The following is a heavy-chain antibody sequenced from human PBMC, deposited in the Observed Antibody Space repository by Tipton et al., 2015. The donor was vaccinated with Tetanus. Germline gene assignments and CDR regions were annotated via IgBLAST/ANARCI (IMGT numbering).Heavy chain of an antibody. V-gene: IGHV4-34*01. J-gene: IGHJ5*02. Sequence: TLSLTCAVYGGSFSGYYWSWIRQPPGKGLEWIGEINHSGSTNYNPSLKSRVTISVDTSKNQFSLKLSSVTAADTAVYYCARVKSWGNWFDPWGQGTLVTASS. CDR2: INHSGST. CDR3: ARVKSWGNWFDP. CDR1: GGSFSGYY. D-gene: IGHD7-27*01.